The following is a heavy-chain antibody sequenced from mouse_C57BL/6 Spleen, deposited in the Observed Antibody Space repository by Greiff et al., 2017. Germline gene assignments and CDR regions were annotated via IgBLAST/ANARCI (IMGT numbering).Heavy chain of an antibody. J-gene: IGHJ3*01. D-gene: IGHD1-1*01. CDR2: ISYDGSN. V-gene: IGHV3-6*01. Sequence: EVKVEESGPGLVKPSQSLSLTCSVTGYSITSGYYWNWIRQFPGNKLEWMGYISYDGSNNYNPSLKNRISITRDTSKNQIFLKLNSLTTGDTATYFCANYYGSSDGVAYWGQGTLVTVSA. CDR1: GYSITSGYY. CDR3: ANYYGSSDGVAY.